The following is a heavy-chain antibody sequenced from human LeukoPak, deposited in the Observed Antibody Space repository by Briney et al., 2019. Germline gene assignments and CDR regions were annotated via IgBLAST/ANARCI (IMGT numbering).Heavy chain of an antibody. V-gene: IGHV1-2*02. Sequence: ASVKVSCKASGYTFTGYYMHWVRQAPGQGLEWMGWINPNSGGTNYAQKFQGRVTMTRSRSISTAYMELIRLRSDDTAVYYCARTYCDFWSDYFTQLNWFDPWGQGTLVTVSS. J-gene: IGHJ5*02. CDR1: GYTFTGYY. D-gene: IGHD3-3*01. CDR3: ARTYCDFWSDYFTQLNWFDP. CDR2: INPNSGGT.